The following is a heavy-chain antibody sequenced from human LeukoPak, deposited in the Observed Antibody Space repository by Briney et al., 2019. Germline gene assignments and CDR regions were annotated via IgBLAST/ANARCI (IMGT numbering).Heavy chain of an antibody. J-gene: IGHJ4*02. CDR3: ARQSYYDSSGYYPYYFDY. CDR1: GGSISSYY. CDR2: IYYSGST. Sequence: SETLSLTCTVSGGSISSYYWSWIRQPPGKGLEWIGYIYYSGSTNYNPSLKSRVTISVDTSKNQFSLKLSSVTAADTAVYYCARQSYYDSSGYYPYYFDYWGQGTLVTVSS. D-gene: IGHD3-22*01. V-gene: IGHV4-59*08.